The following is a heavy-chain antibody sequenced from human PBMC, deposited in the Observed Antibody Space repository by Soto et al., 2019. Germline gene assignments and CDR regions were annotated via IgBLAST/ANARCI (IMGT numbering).Heavy chain of an antibody. Sequence: SVKVSCKASGGTFSSYAISWVRQAPGQGLEWMGGIIPIFGTANYAQKFQGRVTITADESTSTAYMELSSLRSEDTAVYYCARERAVGIAVAGAYYYYGMDVWGQGTTVTVSS. V-gene: IGHV1-69*13. J-gene: IGHJ6*02. CDR3: ARERAVGIAVAGAYYYYGMDV. D-gene: IGHD6-19*01. CDR2: IIPIFGTA. CDR1: GGTFSSYA.